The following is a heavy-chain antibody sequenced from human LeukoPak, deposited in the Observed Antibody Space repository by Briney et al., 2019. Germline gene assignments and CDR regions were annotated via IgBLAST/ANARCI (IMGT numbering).Heavy chain of an antibody. V-gene: IGHV3-23*01. CDR3: ARDAFDI. J-gene: IGHJ3*02. Sequence: GGSLRLSCTASGFTFSSYAMNWVRQAPGKGLEWVSGIGAGGTFTYYADSVKGRFTISRDNSRNTLYLQMNSLRADDTAVYYCARDAFDIWGQGTMVTVSS. CDR2: IGAGGTFT. CDR1: GFTFSSYA.